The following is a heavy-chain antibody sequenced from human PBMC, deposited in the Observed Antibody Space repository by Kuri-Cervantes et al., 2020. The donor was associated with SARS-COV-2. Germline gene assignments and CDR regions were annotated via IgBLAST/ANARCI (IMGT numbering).Heavy chain of an antibody. D-gene: IGHD3-3*01. CDR1: GFTFDDYA. CDR3: AKDRMGRGRFFGY. V-gene: IGHV3-9*01. CDR2: INWNSGYR. Sequence: GGSLRLSCAASGFTFDDYAMHWVRQAPGKGLEWVSGINWNSGYRGYADSVKGRFTISRDNSKNTLYLQMNSLRAEDTALYYCAKDRMGRGRFFGYWGQGTLVTVSS. J-gene: IGHJ4*02.